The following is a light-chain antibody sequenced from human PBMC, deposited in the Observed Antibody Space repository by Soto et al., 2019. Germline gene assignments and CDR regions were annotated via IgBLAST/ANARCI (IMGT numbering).Light chain of an antibody. Sequence: EIVMTQSPATLSVSAGERATLSCRASENVTSNVAWGYHQKPGQTPRLLIFGAYTRAAGIPGRFSGSGSGTEFTLTISSLQSEDFAVYYCQQYNNWPPETFGQGTKVDIK. J-gene: IGKJ1*01. V-gene: IGKV3-15*01. CDR2: GAY. CDR3: QQYNNWPPET. CDR1: ENVTSN.